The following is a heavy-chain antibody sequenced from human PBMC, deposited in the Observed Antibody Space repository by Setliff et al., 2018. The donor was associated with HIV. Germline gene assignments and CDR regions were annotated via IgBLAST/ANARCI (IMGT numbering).Heavy chain of an antibody. J-gene: IGHJ4*02. CDR2: IYYSGST. V-gene: IGHV4-59*08. Sequence: PSETLSLTCTVSGGSISNYYWSWIRQPPGKGLEWIGYIYYSGSTYYNPSLKSRTTISVDTSQNQFSLKLTSVTAADTAVYYCASQGRSGWLWGGFVSWGQGTLVTVSS. CDR1: GGSISNYY. CDR3: ASQGRSGWLWGGFVS. D-gene: IGHD6-19*01.